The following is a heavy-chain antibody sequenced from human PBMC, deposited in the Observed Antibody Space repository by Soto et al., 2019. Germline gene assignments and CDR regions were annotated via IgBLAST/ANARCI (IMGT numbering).Heavy chain of an antibody. Sequence: SVKVSCKASGYSFTNYGISWVRQAPGQGLECVGRIIPILGIVNYAQKFQDRVTITADKSTSTTYMEMSSLRSEDTAVYYCARVADSRGYSFDSWGQGTLVTVS. CDR3: ARVADSRGYSFDS. D-gene: IGHD3-22*01. V-gene: IGHV1-69*04. J-gene: IGHJ4*02. CDR1: GYSFTNYG. CDR2: IIPILGIV.